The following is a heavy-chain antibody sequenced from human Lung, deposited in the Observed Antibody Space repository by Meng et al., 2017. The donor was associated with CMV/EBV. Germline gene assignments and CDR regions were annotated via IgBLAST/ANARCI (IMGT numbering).Heavy chain of an antibody. J-gene: IGHJ6*02. D-gene: IGHD3-3*01. CDR3: ARTYYDFWNEYGGMDV. CDR1: GYTLTNYY. CDR2: INPSDNTT. V-gene: IGHV1-46*01. Sequence: ASXXVSXKASGYTLTNYYIHWVRQAPGQGLEWMGIINPSDNTTIYAQKFQGRVTMTTDTSTSTAYMELRSLRSDDTAVYYCARTYYDFWNEYGGMDVWCQGTTVTVSS.